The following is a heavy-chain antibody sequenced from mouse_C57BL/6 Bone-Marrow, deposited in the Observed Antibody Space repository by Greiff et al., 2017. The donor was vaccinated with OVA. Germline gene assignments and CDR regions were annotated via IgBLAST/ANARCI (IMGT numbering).Heavy chain of an antibody. D-gene: IGHD1-1*01. CDR2: IDPEDGET. CDR3: ARGGTTVVAPFAY. CDR1: GFNIKDYY. Sequence: EVQLQQSGAELVKPGASVKLSCTASGFNIKDYYMHWVKQRTEQGLEWIGRIDPEDGETKYAPKFQGKATITADTSSNTAYLQLSSLTSGDTAVYYCARGGTTVVAPFAYWGQGTLVTVSA. J-gene: IGHJ3*01. V-gene: IGHV14-2*01.